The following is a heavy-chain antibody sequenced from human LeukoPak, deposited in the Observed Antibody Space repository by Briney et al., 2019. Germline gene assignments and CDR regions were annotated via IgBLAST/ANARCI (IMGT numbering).Heavy chain of an antibody. CDR3: AREPSPDIVAPYYYMDV. CDR1: GFTFSSYA. V-gene: IGHV3-30*04. Sequence: GRSLRLSCAASGFTFSSYAIHWVRQAPGKGLEWVAVISYDGSNKYYADSVKGRFTISRDNSKNTLYLQMNSLRAEDTAVYYCAREPSPDIVAPYYYMDVWGKGTTVTVSS. J-gene: IGHJ6*03. D-gene: IGHD5-12*01. CDR2: ISYDGSNK.